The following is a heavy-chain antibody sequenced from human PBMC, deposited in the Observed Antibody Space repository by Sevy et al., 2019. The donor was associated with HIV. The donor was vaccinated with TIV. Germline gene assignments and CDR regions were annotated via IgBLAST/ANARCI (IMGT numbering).Heavy chain of an antibody. CDR1: GYSFTNYW. Sequence: GESLKISCKGSGYSFTNYWIAWVRQIPGKGLEWMGIIYPGDSETRYSPSFQGQVTISADKSISTAYLHWSSLKASDTAMYYCARFYDSSGHFPSDYWGQGTLVTVSS. CDR2: IYPGDSET. V-gene: IGHV5-51*01. CDR3: ARFYDSSGHFPSDY. J-gene: IGHJ4*02. D-gene: IGHD3-22*01.